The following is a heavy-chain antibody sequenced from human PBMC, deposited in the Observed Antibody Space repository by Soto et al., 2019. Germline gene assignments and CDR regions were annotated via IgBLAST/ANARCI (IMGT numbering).Heavy chain of an antibody. CDR3: ARGPSYYSGSGNYKGDTFDP. Sequence: PSETLSLTCTVSGGSISGYYWSWIRQPPGKGLEWIGYIYYSGSTNYNPSLKSRVTISIDASKNQFSLNLSSVTAADTAVYYCARGPSYYSGSGNYKGDTFDPWGQGTLVTVSS. J-gene: IGHJ5*02. V-gene: IGHV4-59*12. D-gene: IGHD3-10*01. CDR1: GGSISGYY. CDR2: IYYSGST.